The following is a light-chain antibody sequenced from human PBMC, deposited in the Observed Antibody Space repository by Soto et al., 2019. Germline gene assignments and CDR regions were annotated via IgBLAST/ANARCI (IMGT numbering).Light chain of an antibody. CDR2: WAS. V-gene: IGKV4-1*01. J-gene: IGKJ4*01. CDR1: QSILYSSNNKNY. CDR3: QQYINTPPT. Sequence: DIVMTQSPDSLAVSLGERATINYKSSQSILYSSNNKNYLAWYQQTPGQPPKLLIYWASTRESGVPDRFSGSGSETDFTLTISSLQAEDVAVYYCQQYINTPPTFGGGTKVEIK.